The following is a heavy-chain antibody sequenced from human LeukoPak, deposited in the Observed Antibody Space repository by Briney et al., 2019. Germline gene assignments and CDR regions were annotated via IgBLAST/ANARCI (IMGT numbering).Heavy chain of an antibody. CDR2: IKTDASGQ. CDR1: GFTLDKYW. Sequence: PGGSLRLSCAPSGFTLDKYWMNWDRQAPGKGLEWVANIKTDASGQHYVDFVKGRFTTSRDNAKNSAYLQMNSLGADDTGVYYCASLREYWGHGTLVTVSS. J-gene: IGHJ4*01. D-gene: IGHD4-17*01. CDR3: ASLREY. V-gene: IGHV3-7*02.